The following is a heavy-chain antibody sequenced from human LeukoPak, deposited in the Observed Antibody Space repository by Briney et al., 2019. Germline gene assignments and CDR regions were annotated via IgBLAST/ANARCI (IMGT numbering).Heavy chain of an antibody. Sequence: ASVTVSCKASGGTFSSYAISWVRQAPGQGLEWMGRIIPILDIANYAQKFQGRVTITADKSTSTAYMELNSLRSEDTAVYYCARGLRRNNYGMDVWGQGTTVTVSS. V-gene: IGHV1-69*04. CDR1: GGTFSSYA. CDR3: ARGLRRNNYGMDV. J-gene: IGHJ6*02. CDR2: IIPILDIA.